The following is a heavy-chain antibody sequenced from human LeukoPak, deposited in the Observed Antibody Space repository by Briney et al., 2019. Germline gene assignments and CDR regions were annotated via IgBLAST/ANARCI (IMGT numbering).Heavy chain of an antibody. Sequence: ASVKVSCKASGYTFTGYYMHWVRQAPGQGLEWMGWINPNSGGTNYAQKFQGWVTMTRDTSISTAYMELSRLRSDDTAVYYCARGANYGDYSNWFDPWGQGTLVTVSS. V-gene: IGHV1-2*04. CDR2: INPNSGGT. CDR3: ARGANYGDYSNWFDP. CDR1: GYTFTGYY. D-gene: IGHD4-17*01. J-gene: IGHJ5*02.